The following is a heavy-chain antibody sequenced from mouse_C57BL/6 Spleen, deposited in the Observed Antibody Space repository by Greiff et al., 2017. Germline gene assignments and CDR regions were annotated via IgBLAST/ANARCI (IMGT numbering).Heavy chain of an antibody. J-gene: IGHJ2*01. D-gene: IGHD4-1*01. V-gene: IGHV5-16*01. CDR2: INYDGSST. CDR3: ARDRTGSYFDY. Sequence: EVMLVESEGGLVQPGSSMKLSCTASGFTFSDYYMAWVRQVPEKGLEWVANINYDGSSTYYLDSLKSRFIISRDNAKNILYLQMSSLKSEDTATYYSARDRTGSYFDYWGQSTTLSVSS. CDR1: GFTFSDYY.